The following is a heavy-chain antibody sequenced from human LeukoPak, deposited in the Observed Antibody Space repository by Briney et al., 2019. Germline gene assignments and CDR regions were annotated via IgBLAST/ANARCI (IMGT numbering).Heavy chain of an antibody. Sequence: GGPLRLSCVCSGFAFGVHAMSWVRQAPGKGPEWVATIGSGADLFYAESVKGRFTISRDDPRNTVWLQMNSLRAEDTALYYCAKDWTPHNRVYDCLDAWGQGTQVTVSS. CDR3: AKDWTPHNRVYDCLDA. CDR1: GFAFGVHA. J-gene: IGHJ5*02. CDR2: IGSGADL. D-gene: IGHD3-16*01. V-gene: IGHV3-23*01.